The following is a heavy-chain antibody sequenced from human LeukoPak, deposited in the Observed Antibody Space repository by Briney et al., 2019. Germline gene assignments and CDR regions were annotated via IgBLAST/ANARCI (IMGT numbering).Heavy chain of an antibody. D-gene: IGHD3-16*02. V-gene: IGHV3-23*01. Sequence: GGSLRLSCAASGFTFSSYAMSWVRQAPGKGLEWVSAISGSGGSTYYADSVKGRFTISRDNSKNTLYLQMNSLRAEDTAVYYCAKGPYDYFGGSYRPETYNWFDPWGQGTLVTVSS. CDR3: AKGPYDYFGGSYRPETYNWFDP. CDR1: GFTFSSYA. CDR2: ISGSGGST. J-gene: IGHJ5*02.